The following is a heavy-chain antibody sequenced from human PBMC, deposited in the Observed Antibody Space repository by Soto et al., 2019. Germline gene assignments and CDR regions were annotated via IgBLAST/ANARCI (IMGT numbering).Heavy chain of an antibody. V-gene: IGHV1-46*01. D-gene: IGHD6-19*01. Sequence: GASVKVSCKASGYTFTSYDINWVRQATGQGLEWMGIINPSGGNTSYAQKFQGRVTMTRDTSTSTAYMELSSLRSEDTAVYYCARGVAGSFDYWGQGTLVTVSS. CDR2: INPSGGNT. CDR1: GYTFTSYD. J-gene: IGHJ4*02. CDR3: ARGVAGSFDY.